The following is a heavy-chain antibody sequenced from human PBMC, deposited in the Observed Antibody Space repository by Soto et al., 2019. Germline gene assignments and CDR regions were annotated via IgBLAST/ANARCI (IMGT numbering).Heavy chain of an antibody. CDR2: MNPNSGNT. D-gene: IGHD6-6*01. Sequence: QVQLVQSGAEVKKPGASVKVSCKASGYTFTSYDINWVRQATGQGLEWMGWMNPNSGNTGYAQKFQGRVTMTRNTSISTDYMELSSLRSEDTAVYYCARGWASIAALDFDYWGQGTLVTVSS. V-gene: IGHV1-8*01. CDR1: GYTFTSYD. J-gene: IGHJ4*02. CDR3: ARGWASIAALDFDY.